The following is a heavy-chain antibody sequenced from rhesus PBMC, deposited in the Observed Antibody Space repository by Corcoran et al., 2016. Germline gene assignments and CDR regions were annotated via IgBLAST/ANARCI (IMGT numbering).Heavy chain of an antibody. D-gene: IGHD3-16*01. CDR2: ISGSGGST. CDR3: AREPGIYSGSYSDFDY. J-gene: IGHJ4*01. Sequence: QLQLQESGPGLVKPSETLSLTCAVSGGSISSNYWSWIRQPPGKGLEWIGRISGSGGSTHYNPSLKSRVTISTDTSKNQFSLKLSAVTAADTAVYYCAREPGIYSGSYSDFDYWGQGVLVTVSS. V-gene: IGHV4-173*01. CDR1: GGSISSNY.